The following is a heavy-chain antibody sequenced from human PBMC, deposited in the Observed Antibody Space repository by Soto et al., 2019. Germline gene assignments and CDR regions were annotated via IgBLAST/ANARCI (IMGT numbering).Heavy chain of an antibody. D-gene: IGHD3-22*01. CDR1: GFTFSSYG. V-gene: IGHV3-30*18. CDR2: ISYDGSNK. CDR3: AKGKGYDSSGYFAEAFDI. Sequence: GGSLRLSCAASGFTFSSYGMHWVRQAPGKGLEWVAVISYDGSNKYYADSVKGRFTISRDNSKNTLYLQMNSLRAEDTAVYYCAKGKGYDSSGYFAEAFDIWGQGTMVTVSS. J-gene: IGHJ3*02.